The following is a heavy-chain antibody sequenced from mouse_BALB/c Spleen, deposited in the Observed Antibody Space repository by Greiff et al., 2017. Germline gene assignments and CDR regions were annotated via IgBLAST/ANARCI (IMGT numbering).Heavy chain of an antibody. J-gene: IGHJ3*01. CDR1: EYEFPSHD. CDR3: ARGGWLRAWFAY. CDR2: INSDGGST. V-gene: IGHV5-2*01. D-gene: IGHD2-2*01. Sequence: EVKLLESGGGLVQPGESLKLSCESNEYEFPSHDMSWVRKTPEKRLELVAAINSDGGSTYYPDTMERRFIISRDNTKKTLYLQMSSLRSEDTALYYCARGGWLRAWFAYWGQGTLVTVSA.